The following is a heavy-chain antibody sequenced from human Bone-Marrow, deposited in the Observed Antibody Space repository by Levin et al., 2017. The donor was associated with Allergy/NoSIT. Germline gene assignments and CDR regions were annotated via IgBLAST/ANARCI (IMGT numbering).Heavy chain of an antibody. D-gene: IGHD5-12*01. J-gene: IGHJ4*02. CDR1: GFTFSSYG. CDR3: ARDPGIEYYFDY. Sequence: LSLTCAASGFTFSSYGMHWVRQAPGKGLEWVAVIWYDGSNKYYADSVKGRFTISRDNSKNTLYLQMNSLRAEDTAVYYCARDPGIEYYFDYWGQGTLVTVSS. V-gene: IGHV3-33*01. CDR2: IWYDGSNK.